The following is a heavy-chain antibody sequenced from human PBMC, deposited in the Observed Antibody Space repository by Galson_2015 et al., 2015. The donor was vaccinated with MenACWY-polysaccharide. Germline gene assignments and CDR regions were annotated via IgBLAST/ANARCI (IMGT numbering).Heavy chain of an antibody. CDR1: GFVFSDYY. V-gene: IGHV3-11*01. CDR3: ARGHYDTTGYYSDY. CDR2: ISSGGHTT. J-gene: IGHJ4*02. D-gene: IGHD3-22*01. Sequence: SLRLSCAASGFVFSDYYMLWIRQAPGMGPEWVSYISSGGHTTDYADSVKGRFTISRDNGKNLLYLQMNRLRDEDTAIYYCARGHYDTTGYYSDYWGQGTLVTVSS.